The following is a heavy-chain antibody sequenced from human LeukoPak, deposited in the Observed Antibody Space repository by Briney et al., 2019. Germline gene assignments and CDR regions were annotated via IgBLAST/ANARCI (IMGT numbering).Heavy chain of an antibody. V-gene: IGHV3-9*01. D-gene: IGHD3-16*01. J-gene: IGHJ4*02. CDR1: GFTFDDYA. CDR3: ARAVLYYDYVWGSF. Sequence: GGSLRLSCAASGFTFDDYAMHWVRQAPGKGLEWVSGISWNSGSIGYADSVKGRFTISRDNSKNTLYLQMNSLRAEDTAVYYCARAVLYYDYVWGSFWGQGTLVTVSS. CDR2: ISWNSGSI.